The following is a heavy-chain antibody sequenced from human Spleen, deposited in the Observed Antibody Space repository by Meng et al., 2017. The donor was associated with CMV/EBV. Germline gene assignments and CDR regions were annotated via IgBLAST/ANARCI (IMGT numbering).Heavy chain of an antibody. CDR3: ARDWGPSSSSWYFGLDYYYYGMDV. D-gene: IGHD6-13*01. CDR1: RYTFSRYW. V-gene: IGHV3-7*01. CDR2: IKQDGSEK. Sequence: GESLKISCVASRYTFSRYWMNWVRQAPEKGLEWVATIKQDGSEKYYVDSVKSRFTISRDNAKNSLYLQMNSLRAEDTAVYYCARDWGPSSSSWYFGLDYYYYGMDVWGQGTTVTVSS. J-gene: IGHJ6*02.